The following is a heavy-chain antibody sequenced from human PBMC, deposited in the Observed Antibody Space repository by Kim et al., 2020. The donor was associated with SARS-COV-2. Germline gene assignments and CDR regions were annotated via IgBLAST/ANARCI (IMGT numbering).Heavy chain of an antibody. Sequence: KSRVTISVDTSKNQFSLKLTSVTAADTAVYFCARNETYYYDDSGYRILDYWGQGTLVTVSA. CDR3: ARNETYYYDDSGYRILDY. V-gene: IGHV4-34*01. J-gene: IGHJ4*02. D-gene: IGHD3-22*01.